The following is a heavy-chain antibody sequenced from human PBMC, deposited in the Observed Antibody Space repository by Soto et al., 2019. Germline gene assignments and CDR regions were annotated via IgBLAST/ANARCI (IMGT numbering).Heavy chain of an antibody. CDR2: IYSGGST. CDR1: GFTVSSNY. CDR3: ASAVLGYCSSTSCLSYYYYMDV. Sequence: GGSLRLSCAASGFTVSSNYMRWVRQAPVKGLEWVSVIYSGGSTYYADSVKGRFTISRHNSKNTLYLQMNSLRAEDTAVYYCASAVLGYCSSTSCLSYYYYMDVWGKGTTVTVSS. V-gene: IGHV3-53*04. D-gene: IGHD2-2*01. J-gene: IGHJ6*03.